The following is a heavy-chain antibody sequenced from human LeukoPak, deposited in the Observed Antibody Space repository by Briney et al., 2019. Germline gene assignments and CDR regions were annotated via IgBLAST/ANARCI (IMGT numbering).Heavy chain of an antibody. CDR2: IIPIFGTA. Sequence: SVKVSCKASGGTFSSYAISWVRQAPGQRLEWMGGIIPIFGTANYAQKFQGRVTITTDESTSTAYMELSSVRSEDTAVYYCASRPSWSLPFSWGQGTLVTVSS. J-gene: IGHJ5*02. CDR1: GGTFSSYA. V-gene: IGHV1-69*05. CDR3: ASRPSWSLPFS. D-gene: IGHD1-26*01.